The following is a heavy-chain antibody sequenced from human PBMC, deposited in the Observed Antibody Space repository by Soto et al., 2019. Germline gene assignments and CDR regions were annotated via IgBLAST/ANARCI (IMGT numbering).Heavy chain of an antibody. CDR1: GYTFTTYA. V-gene: IGHV1-3*01. J-gene: IGHJ5*02. CDR2: INAGNGNT. Sequence: ASVKVSCKASGYTFTTYAMHWVRQAPGQRPEWMGWINAGNGNTKYSQQFQGRVTITRDTSASTAYMELSSLKSEDTAVYYCAREHYDIWSGPNWFEPWGQGTLVSVSS. D-gene: IGHD3-3*01. CDR3: AREHYDIWSGPNWFEP.